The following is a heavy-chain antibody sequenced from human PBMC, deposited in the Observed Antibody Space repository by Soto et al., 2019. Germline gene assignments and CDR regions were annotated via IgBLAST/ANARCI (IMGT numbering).Heavy chain of an antibody. J-gene: IGHJ4*02. CDR2: ISSGGSNI. CDR3: ARPATGYAWYDY. CDR1: GFTFSDYY. Sequence: ESGGGLVKPGGSLRLSCAASGFTFSDYYMSWIRQAPGKGLEWVSYISSGGSNIYYADSVKGRFTISRDNAKNSLYLQMNSLRADDTAVYYCARPATGYAWYDYWGQGTLVTVSS. V-gene: IGHV3-11*01. D-gene: IGHD3-16*01.